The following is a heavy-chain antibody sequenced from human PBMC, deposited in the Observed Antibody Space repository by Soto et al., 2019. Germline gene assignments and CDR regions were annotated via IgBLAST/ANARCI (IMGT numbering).Heavy chain of an antibody. D-gene: IGHD1-7*01. J-gene: IGHJ5*02. V-gene: IGHV3-21*01. CDR1: GFTFSSYS. CDR2: ISSSSSYI. Sequence: GGSLRLSCAASGFTFSSYSMNWVRQAPGKGLEWVSSISSSSSYIYYADSVKGRFTISRDNAKNSLYLQMNSLRAEDTAVYYCARDGSDWNYSGHWFDPWGQGTLVTVSS. CDR3: ARDGSDWNYSGHWFDP.